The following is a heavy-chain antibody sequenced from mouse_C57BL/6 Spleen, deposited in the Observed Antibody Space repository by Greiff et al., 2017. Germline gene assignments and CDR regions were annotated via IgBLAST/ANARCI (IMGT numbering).Heavy chain of an antibody. Sequence: EVKLVESGGGLVQPKGSLKLSCAASGFSFNTYAMNWVRQAPGKGLEWVARIRSKSNNYATYYADSVKDRFTISRDDSESMLYLQMNNLKTEDTAMYYCVRWIPWYFDVWGTGTTVTVSS. V-gene: IGHV10-1*01. CDR1: GFSFNTYA. CDR3: VRWIPWYFDV. CDR2: IRSKSNNYAT. J-gene: IGHJ1*03. D-gene: IGHD5-1-1*01.